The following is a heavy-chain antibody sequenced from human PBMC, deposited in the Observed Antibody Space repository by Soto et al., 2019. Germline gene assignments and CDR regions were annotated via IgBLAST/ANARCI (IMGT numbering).Heavy chain of an antibody. CDR2: INYSGTT. CDR1: GGSFSGYY. CDR3: AREDCSGGSCQNFDY. D-gene: IGHD2-15*01. J-gene: IGHJ4*02. Sequence: SETLSLTCAVYGGSFSGYYWSWIRQPPGKGLEWIGEINYSGTTNYNPSLESRVTMSVDTSKNQFSLRLNSVTAADTAVYYCAREDCSGGSCQNFDYWGQGTLVTVSS. V-gene: IGHV4-34*01.